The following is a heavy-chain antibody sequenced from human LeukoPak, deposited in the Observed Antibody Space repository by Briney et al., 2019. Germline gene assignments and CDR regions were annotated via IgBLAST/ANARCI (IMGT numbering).Heavy chain of an antibody. Sequence: PSETLSLTCTVSGYSISSGYYWGWLRQPPGKGLEWIGSIYHSGSTYYNPSLKSRVTISVDTSKNQSSLKLSSVTAADTAVYYCAREGAYRTYGDYSPFDFWGQGTLVTVSS. V-gene: IGHV4-38-2*02. D-gene: IGHD4-17*01. J-gene: IGHJ5*01. CDR1: GYSISSGYY. CDR3: AREGAYRTYGDYSPFDF. CDR2: IYHSGST.